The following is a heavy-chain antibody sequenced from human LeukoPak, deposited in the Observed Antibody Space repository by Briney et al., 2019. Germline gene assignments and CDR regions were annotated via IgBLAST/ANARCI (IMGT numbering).Heavy chain of an antibody. CDR1: GFTFSSYW. D-gene: IGHD4-23*01. CDR2: IKQDGSEK. Sequence: PGGSLRLSCAASGFTFSSYWMSWVRQAPGKGLEWVANIKQDGSEKYYVDSVKGRFTISRDNAKNSLYLQMNSLRAEDTAVYYCARKRDYGGNFDAFDIWGQGTMVTVSS. J-gene: IGHJ3*02. CDR3: ARKRDYGGNFDAFDI. V-gene: IGHV3-7*03.